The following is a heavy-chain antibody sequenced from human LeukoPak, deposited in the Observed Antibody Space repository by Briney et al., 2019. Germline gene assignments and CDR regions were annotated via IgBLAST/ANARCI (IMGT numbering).Heavy chain of an antibody. J-gene: IGHJ4*02. D-gene: IGHD5-24*01. CDR1: GGTFSSYA. CDR2: INAGNGDT. CDR3: AREDGPIEY. V-gene: IGHV1-3*01. Sequence: RASVKVSCKASGGTFSSYAISWVRQAPGQRLEWMGWINAGNGDTKYSQKFQGRVTITRDTSASTAYMELSSLRPEDTAMYYCAREDGPIEYWGQGTLVTVSS.